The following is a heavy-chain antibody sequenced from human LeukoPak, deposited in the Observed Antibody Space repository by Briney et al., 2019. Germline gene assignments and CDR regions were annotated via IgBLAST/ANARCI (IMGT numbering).Heavy chain of an antibody. CDR2: MNPNSGNT. Sequence: ASVKVSCKASGGTFSSYAISWVRQAPGQGLEWMGWMNPNSGNTGYAQKFQGRVTMTRNTSISTAYMELSSLRSEDTAVYYCAREYYYDSSALPNDYWGQGTLVTVSS. CDR3: AREYYYDSSALPNDY. D-gene: IGHD3-22*01. J-gene: IGHJ4*02. V-gene: IGHV1-8*02. CDR1: GGTFSSYA.